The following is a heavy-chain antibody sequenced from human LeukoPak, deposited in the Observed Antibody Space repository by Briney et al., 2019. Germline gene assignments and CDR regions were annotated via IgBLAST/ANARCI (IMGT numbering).Heavy chain of an antibody. D-gene: IGHD3-10*01. J-gene: IGHJ4*02. V-gene: IGHV3-74*01. Sequence: GGSLRLSCAASGFTFSGYWMHWVRQAPGKGLVWVSRIKSDGSSTTYADSVKGRFTISRDNSKNTLYLQMNSLRAEDTAVYYCARDGAMVRGIIMTDWGQGTLVTVSS. CDR1: GFTFSGYW. CDR3: ARDGAMVRGIIMTD. CDR2: IKSDGSST.